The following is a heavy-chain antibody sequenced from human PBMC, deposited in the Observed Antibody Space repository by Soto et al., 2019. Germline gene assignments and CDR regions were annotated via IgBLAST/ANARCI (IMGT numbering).Heavy chain of an antibody. V-gene: IGHV1-69*02. CDR2: IIPILGIA. J-gene: IGHJ6*02. CDR1: GGTFSSYT. D-gene: IGHD2-2*01. Sequence: QVQLVQSGAEVKKPGSSVKVSCKASGGTFSSYTISWVRQAPGQGLEWMGRIIPILGIANYAQKFQGRVTITADKSTSTAYRELSSLRSEDTAVYYCALTIVVVPADMYYYGMDVWGQGTTVTVSS. CDR3: ALTIVVVPADMYYYGMDV.